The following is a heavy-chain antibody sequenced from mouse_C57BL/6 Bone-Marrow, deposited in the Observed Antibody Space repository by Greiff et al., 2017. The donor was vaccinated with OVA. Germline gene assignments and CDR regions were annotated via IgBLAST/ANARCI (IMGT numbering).Heavy chain of an antibody. CDR1: GFTFSSYA. D-gene: IGHD1-1*01. J-gene: IGHJ1*03. CDR2: ISSGGDYI. Sequence: EVQGVESGEGLVKPGGSLKLSCAASGFTFSSYAMSWVRQTPEKRLEWVAYISSGGDYIYYADPVKGRFTIPSDNARNTLYLQMSSLKSEDTAMYYCTRDPLYGSSYHWYFDVWGTGTTVTVSS. CDR3: TRDPLYGSSYHWYFDV. V-gene: IGHV5-9-1*02.